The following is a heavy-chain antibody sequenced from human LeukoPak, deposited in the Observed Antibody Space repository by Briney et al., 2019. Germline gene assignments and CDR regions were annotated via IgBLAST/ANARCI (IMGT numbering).Heavy chain of an antibody. CDR3: ARVSRIQLWTTFDY. CDR1: GGSISSYY. D-gene: IGHD5-18*01. Sequence: SETLSLTCTVSGGSISSYYWSWIRQPPGKGLEWIGCIYYSGSTNYNPSLKSRVTISVDTSKNQFSLKLSSVTAADTAVYYCARVSRIQLWTTFDYWGQGTLVTVSS. CDR2: IYYSGST. V-gene: IGHV4-59*01. J-gene: IGHJ4*02.